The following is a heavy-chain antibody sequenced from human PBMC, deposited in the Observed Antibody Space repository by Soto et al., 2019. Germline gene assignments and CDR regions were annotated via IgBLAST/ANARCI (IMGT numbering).Heavy chain of an antibody. CDR1: GFTFSTYA. D-gene: IGHD6-19*01. V-gene: IGHV3-33*01. J-gene: IGHJ4*02. CDR3: ARDPPSSGWTFDF. Sequence: QVQLVESGGGVVQPGRSLRLSCAASGFTFSTYAIHWVRQAPGKGLEWVAFIWDAGSNKYYADPVKGRFTVSRDNSKNTLYLQMNSLRAEDTAVYYCARDPPSSGWTFDFWDQGTLVTVSS. CDR2: IWDAGSNK.